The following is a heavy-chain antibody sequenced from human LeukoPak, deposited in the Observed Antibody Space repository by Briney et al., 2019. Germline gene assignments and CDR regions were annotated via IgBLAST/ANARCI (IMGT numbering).Heavy chain of an antibody. J-gene: IGHJ4*02. V-gene: IGHV4-39*01. CDR2: IYYSGST. Sequence: PSETLSLTCTVSGGSISSSSYYWGWIRQPPGKGLEWIGSIYYSGSTYYNPSLKSRVTISVDTSKNQFSLKLSSVTAADTGVYYCASRAYYYDSSGYGPFDYWGQGTLVTVSS. CDR3: ASRAYYYDSSGYGPFDY. D-gene: IGHD3-22*01. CDR1: GGSISSSSYY.